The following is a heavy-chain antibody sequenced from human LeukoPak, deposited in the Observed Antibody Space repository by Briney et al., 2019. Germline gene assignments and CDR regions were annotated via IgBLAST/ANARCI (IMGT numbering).Heavy chain of an antibody. CDR2: IIPIFGTA. CDR3: ARPDHYYYYYYMDV. J-gene: IGHJ6*03. CDR1: RGTFSSYA. V-gene: IGHV1-69*13. Sequence: SVKVSYKASRGTFSSYAISWVRQAPGQGLEWMGGIIPIFGTANYAQKFQGRVTITADESTSTAYMELSSLRSEDTAVYYCARPDHYYYYYYMDVWGKGTTVTVSS.